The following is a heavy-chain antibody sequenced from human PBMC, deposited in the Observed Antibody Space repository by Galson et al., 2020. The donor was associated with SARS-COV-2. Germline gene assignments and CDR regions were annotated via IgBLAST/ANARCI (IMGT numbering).Heavy chain of an antibody. J-gene: IGHJ6*02. CDR2: IKQDGSEK. Sequence: GESLKISCAASGFTFSNYLMSWVRQAPGKGLEWVANIKQDGSEKYYVDSVKGRFTISRDNARNSLYLQMNSLTAEDTALYFCARDQWELLSGGNKYYYYYGMDAWGQGTTVTVSS. D-gene: IGHD1-26*01. V-gene: IGHV3-7*01. CDR1: GFTFSNYL. CDR3: ARDQWELLSGGNKYYYYYGMDA.